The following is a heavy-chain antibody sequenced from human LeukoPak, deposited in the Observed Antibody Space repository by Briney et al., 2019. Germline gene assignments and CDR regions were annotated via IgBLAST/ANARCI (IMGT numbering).Heavy chain of an antibody. D-gene: IGHD2-15*01. Sequence: ASVKVSCKASGYTFTGYYMHWVRQAPGQGLEWMGRINPNSGGTNYAQKFQGRVTMTRDTSISTAYVELSRLRSDDTAVYYCARAIGYCSGGSCWYYFDYWGQGTLVTVSS. CDR1: GYTFTGYY. CDR2: INPNSGGT. J-gene: IGHJ4*02. V-gene: IGHV1-2*06. CDR3: ARAIGYCSGGSCWYYFDY.